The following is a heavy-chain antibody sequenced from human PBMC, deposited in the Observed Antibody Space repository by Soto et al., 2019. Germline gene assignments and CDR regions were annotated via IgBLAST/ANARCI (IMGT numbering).Heavy chain of an antibody. CDR1: GFTFTNSA. D-gene: IGHD3-10*01. CDR2: IVVGSGYT. J-gene: IGHJ4*02. CDR3: AALRLSATGFEY. Sequence: QMQLVQSGPEVKKPGTSVKVSCKASGFTFTNSAVQWVRQAHGQRLEWVGWIVVGSGYTNYAQKFQERVTITRDMSTRTVTMELSSLRSEDTAVYYCAALRLSATGFEYWGQGTLVAVSS. V-gene: IGHV1-58*01.